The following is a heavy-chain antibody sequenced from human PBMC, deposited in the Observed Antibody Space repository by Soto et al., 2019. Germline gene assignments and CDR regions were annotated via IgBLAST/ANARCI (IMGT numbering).Heavy chain of an antibody. V-gene: IGHV3-21*01. J-gene: IGHJ3*02. CDR2: IGSRTSDI. D-gene: IGHD3-22*01. CDR1: GFTLSRHA. CDR3: VRDYYDTSGYPNTFDM. Sequence: PVGSLRLSCAASGFTLSRHAMNGFRQAPGEGLEWVSFIGSRTSDIYYADSVKGRFTISRDNAKNSLYLDLTRLRAEDTAVYFCVRDYYDTSGYPNTFDMWGQGTMVTVSS.